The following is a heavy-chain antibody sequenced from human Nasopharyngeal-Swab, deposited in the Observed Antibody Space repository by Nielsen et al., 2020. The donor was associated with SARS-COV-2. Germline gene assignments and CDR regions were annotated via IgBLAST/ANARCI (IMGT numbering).Heavy chain of an antibody. CDR3: VRQVKTVTTELGDC. Sequence: GGSLRLSCVASGLTVSDHWMSWVRQAPGKGLEWVGNINEDGSEKRYVESVKGRFTIPRDNAQNSLFPQMNSLKAEDTAVYFCVRQVKTVTTELGDCWGQGTLVTVSS. V-gene: IGHV3-7*01. CDR1: GLTVSDHW. CDR2: INEDGSEK. J-gene: IGHJ4*02. D-gene: IGHD4-17*01.